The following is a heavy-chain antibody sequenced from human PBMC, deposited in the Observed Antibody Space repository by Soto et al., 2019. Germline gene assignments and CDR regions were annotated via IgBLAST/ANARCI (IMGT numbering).Heavy chain of an antibody. Sequence: SETLSLTCTFSGCSVSSGSYYWSWIRQPPGKGLEWIGYIYYVGSTNYNPSLKSRVTISVDTSKSQFSLRLSSVTAADTALYYCARSYSGSFDYWGLGTLVTVSS. CDR2: IYYVGST. V-gene: IGHV4-61*01. D-gene: IGHD1-26*01. J-gene: IGHJ4*02. CDR1: GCSVSSGSYY. CDR3: ARSYSGSFDY.